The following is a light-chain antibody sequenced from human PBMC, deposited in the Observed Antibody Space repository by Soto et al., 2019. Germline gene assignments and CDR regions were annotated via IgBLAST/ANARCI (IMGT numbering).Light chain of an antibody. V-gene: IGKV3-20*01. Sequence: EIVLTQSPGTLSLSPGERATLSCRASQSVSSSYLVWYQQKPGQAPRLLIYGASSRATGIPDRFSGSGSGTDFTLTISRLEPEDFAVFYCQQYGTSPYTVGQGTRLEIK. J-gene: IGKJ2*01. CDR1: QSVSSSY. CDR2: GAS. CDR3: QQYGTSPYT.